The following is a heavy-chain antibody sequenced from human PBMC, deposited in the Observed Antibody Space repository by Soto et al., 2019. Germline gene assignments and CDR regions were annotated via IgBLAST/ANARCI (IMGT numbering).Heavy chain of an antibody. Sequence: ESGGGVVQPGRSLGLSCEVSGFPFSPYTMHWVRQGPGKGLEWVAVISYDGTNKYYAASVKGRFTISRDNSKNTLYLQMNSLRPDDTSVYYCARGGGFCGGDCYKGGADYWGQGTLVTVSS. CDR3: ARGGGFCGGDCYKGGADY. D-gene: IGHD2-21*02. J-gene: IGHJ4*02. CDR2: ISYDGTNK. V-gene: IGHV3-30-3*01. CDR1: GFPFSPYT.